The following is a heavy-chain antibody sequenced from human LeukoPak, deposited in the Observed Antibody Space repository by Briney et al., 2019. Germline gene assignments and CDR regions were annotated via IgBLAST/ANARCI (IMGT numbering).Heavy chain of an antibody. V-gene: IGHV4-38-2*01. J-gene: IGHJ4*02. D-gene: IGHD3-22*01. Sequence: SETLSLTCAVSGHSISSGYYWVWIRQPPGKGLEWIGSVYHTGSTYYHPSLKSRVTISLDTSKNQFSLRLTSVTAADTALYYCASHYYASSGSLFDSWGRGSLVTVSS. CDR3: ASHYYASSGSLFDS. CDR2: VYHTGST. CDR1: GHSISSGYY.